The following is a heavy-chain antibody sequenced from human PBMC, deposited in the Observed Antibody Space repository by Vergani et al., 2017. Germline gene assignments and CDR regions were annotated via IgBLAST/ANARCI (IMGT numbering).Heavy chain of an antibody. V-gene: IGHV5-51*01. CDR2: IYPGDSDT. J-gene: IGHJ5*02. Sequence: EVQLVLSGAEVKKPGESLTISCKGSGYSFTSYWIGWVRQMPGKGLEWMGIIYPGDSDTRYSPSFQGQVTISADKSISTAYLQWSSLKASDTAMYYCARQGSGPGEFLEWLLYDWFDPWGQGTLVTVSS. D-gene: IGHD3-3*01. CDR3: ARQGSGPGEFLEWLLYDWFDP. CDR1: GYSFTSYW.